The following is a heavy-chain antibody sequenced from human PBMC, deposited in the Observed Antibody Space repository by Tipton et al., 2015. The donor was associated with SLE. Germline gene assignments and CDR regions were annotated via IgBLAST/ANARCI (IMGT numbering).Heavy chain of an antibody. CDR1: GYTFTSYG. D-gene: IGHD6-13*01. V-gene: IGHV1-18*01. J-gene: IGHJ4*02. CDR3: ARDGLIAAAGTGVY. Sequence: QLVRSGDEVKKPGALVKVSCKASGYTFTSYGISWVRQAPGQGLEWMGWISAYNGNTNYAQKLQGRVTMTTDTSTSTVYMELRSLRSDDTAVYYCARDGLIAAAGTGVYWGQGTLVTVSS. CDR2: ISAYNGNT.